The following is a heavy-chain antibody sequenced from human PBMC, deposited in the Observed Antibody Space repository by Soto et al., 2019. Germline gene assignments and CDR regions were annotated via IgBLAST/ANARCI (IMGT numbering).Heavy chain of an antibody. D-gene: IGHD4-17*01. CDR3: AVGIDYGDYRYFDY. CDR2: IIPILGIA. J-gene: IGHJ4*02. Sequence: GASVKVSCKASGGTFSSYTISWVRQAPGQGLEWMGRIIPILGIANYAQKFQGRVTITADKSTSTAYMELSSLRSEDTAVYYCAVGIDYGDYRYFDYWGQGTLVTVSS. CDR1: GGTFSSYT. V-gene: IGHV1-69*02.